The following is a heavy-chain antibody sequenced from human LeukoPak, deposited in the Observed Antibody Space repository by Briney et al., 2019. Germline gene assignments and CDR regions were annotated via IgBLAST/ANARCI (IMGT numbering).Heavy chain of an antibody. CDR1: GYTFTSYA. Sequence: ASVKVSCKASGYTFTSYAMHWVRQAPGQRLEWMGWINAGNGNTKYSQKFQGRVTITRDTSASTAYMELSSLRSEDTAVYYCARVPAAELSEYDYWGQGTLVTVSS. J-gene: IGHJ4*02. CDR2: INAGNGNT. V-gene: IGHV1-3*01. D-gene: IGHD2-2*01. CDR3: ARVPAAELSEYDY.